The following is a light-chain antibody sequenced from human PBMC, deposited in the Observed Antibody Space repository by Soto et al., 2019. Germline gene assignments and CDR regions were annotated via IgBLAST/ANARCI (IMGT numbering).Light chain of an antibody. J-gene: IGKJ1*01. CDR3: HHFNTWPPKA. Sequence: DNVITQSPDSLAVSLGERATINCKSSQSVLSTTNNKNYLAWYQQKPGQPPKLLIYWASTRESGVPDRFSGSGSGTDFALTISSLQAEDVAVYYCHHFNTWPPKAFGQGTKVDIK. V-gene: IGKV4-1*01. CDR2: WAS. CDR1: QSVLSTTNNKNY.